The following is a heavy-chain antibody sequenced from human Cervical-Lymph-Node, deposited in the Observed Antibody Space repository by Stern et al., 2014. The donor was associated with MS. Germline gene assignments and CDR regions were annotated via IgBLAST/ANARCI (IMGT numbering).Heavy chain of an antibody. J-gene: IGHJ4*02. CDR1: GFSFSRYA. CDR3: ASAYSSSHYYFDY. CDR2: ICYDESNP. D-gene: IGHD6-13*01. Sequence: VQLVEYGGGVVQPGRSLRLSCAASGFSFSRYAMHWVRQAPGKGLEWVALICYDESNPYYADSVTGRFTISRDNFKNTLYLQMNSLRAEDTAVYYCASAYSSSHYYFDYWGQGTLVTVSS. V-gene: IGHV3-33*01.